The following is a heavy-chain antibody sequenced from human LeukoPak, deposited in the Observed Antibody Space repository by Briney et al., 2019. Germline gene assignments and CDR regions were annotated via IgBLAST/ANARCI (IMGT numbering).Heavy chain of an antibody. D-gene: IGHD2-15*01. CDR2: IKQDGSEK. V-gene: IGHV3-7*03. CDR3: AKNGDRGAYCSGGSCYPYYYCYMDV. CDR1: GFTFSSYR. Sequence: GGSLRLSCAASGFTFSSYRMSWVRQAPGKGLEWVANIKQDGSEKYYVDSVKGRFTISRDNAKNSLYLQMNSLRAEDTAIYYCAKNGDRGAYCSGGSCYPYYYCYMDVWGKGTTVTISS. J-gene: IGHJ6*03.